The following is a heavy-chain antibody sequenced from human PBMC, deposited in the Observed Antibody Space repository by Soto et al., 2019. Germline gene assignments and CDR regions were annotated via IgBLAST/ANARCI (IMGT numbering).Heavy chain of an antibody. D-gene: IGHD6-19*01. J-gene: IGHJ6*03. V-gene: IGHV1-18*01. CDR2: ISAYNGNT. CDR1: GYSFTNYG. CDR3: ARDRGVAPPVAGNTHYYYYMDV. Sequence: QDHLVQSGVEVKKPGASVKVSCEASGYSFTNYGITWVRQAPGQGFECMGWISAYNGNTNYAQKFRGRVTLTTDASTSTAYLELRSLRSDDTAVYYCARDRGVAPPVAGNTHYYYYMDVWGKGTTVTVSS.